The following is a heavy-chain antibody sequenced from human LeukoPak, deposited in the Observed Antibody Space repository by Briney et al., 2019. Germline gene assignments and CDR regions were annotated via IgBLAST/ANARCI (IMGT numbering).Heavy chain of an antibody. D-gene: IGHD6-6*01. CDR3: ARDGEYNRSPAFGP. CDR1: GGSIINDDYY. J-gene: IGHJ5*02. Sequence: SETLSLTCTVSGGSIINDDYYWSWIRLHPGKGLEWLGYIFHSGNTYYNPSLKSRVSISVDTSKNQFSLRLSSVTAADTAVYCCARDGEYNRSPAFGPWGQGTLVTVSS. V-gene: IGHV4-31*03. CDR2: IFHSGNT.